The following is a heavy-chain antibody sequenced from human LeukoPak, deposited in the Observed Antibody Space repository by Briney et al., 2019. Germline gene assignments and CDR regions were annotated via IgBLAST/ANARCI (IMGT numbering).Heavy chain of an antibody. CDR2: INPNSGGT. V-gene: IGHV1-2*06. CDR1: GGTFSSYT. D-gene: IGHD3-22*01. CDR3: ATASQNYYDTDY. J-gene: IGHJ4*02. Sequence: ASVKVSCKASGGTFSSYTISWVRQAPGQGLEWMGRINPNSGGTNYAQKFQGRVTMTRDTSISTAYMELSRLRSDDTAVYYCATASQNYYDTDYWGQGTPVTVSS.